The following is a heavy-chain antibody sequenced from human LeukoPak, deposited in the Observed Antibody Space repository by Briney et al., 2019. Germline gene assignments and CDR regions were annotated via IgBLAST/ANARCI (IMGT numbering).Heavy chain of an antibody. J-gene: IGHJ4*02. CDR1: GFTFGSYS. V-gene: IGHV3-21*01. CDR3: AKDPRTGTRVY. Sequence: GGSLRLSCAASGFTFGSYSMNWVRQVPGKGLQWVSSISSTSSYIYYADSVKGRFTVSRDNAKNSLSLQMNSLGAEDTAVYYCAKDPRTGTRVYWGQGTLVTVSS. CDR2: ISSTSSYI. D-gene: IGHD1-7*01.